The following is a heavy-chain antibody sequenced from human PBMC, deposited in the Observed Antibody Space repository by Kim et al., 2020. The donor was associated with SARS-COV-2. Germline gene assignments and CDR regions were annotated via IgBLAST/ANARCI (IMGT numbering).Heavy chain of an antibody. D-gene: IGHD6-13*01. J-gene: IGHJ6*02. V-gene: IGHV3-21*01. CDR1: GFTFSSYN. CDR3: ARDQGSSATYYYYYGMDV. CDR2: ISSSSSYI. Sequence: GGSLRLSCAASGFTFSSYNMNWVRQAPGKGLEWVSCISSSSSYIYYADSVKGRFTISRDNAKNSLYLQMNSLGAEDTAVYYCARDQGSSATYYYYYGMDVWGHGTTVTVSS.